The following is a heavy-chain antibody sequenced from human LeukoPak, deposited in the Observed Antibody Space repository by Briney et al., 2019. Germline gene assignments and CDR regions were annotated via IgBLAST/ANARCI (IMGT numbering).Heavy chain of an antibody. CDR1: GGTFSSYA. CDR3: ARGPCSGGSCQYYFDY. D-gene: IGHD2-15*01. J-gene: IGHJ4*02. V-gene: IGHV1-69*05. Sequence: ASVKVSCKASGGTFSSYAISWVRQAPGQGLEWVGGIIPIFGTANYAQKFQGRVTITTDESTSTAYMELSSLRSEDTAVYYCARGPCSGGSCQYYFDYWGQGTLVTVS. CDR2: IIPIFGTA.